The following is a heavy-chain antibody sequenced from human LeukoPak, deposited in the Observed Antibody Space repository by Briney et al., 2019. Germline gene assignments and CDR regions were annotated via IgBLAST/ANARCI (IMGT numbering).Heavy chain of an antibody. CDR2: INPSGGST. V-gene: IGHV1-46*01. D-gene: IGHD6-13*01. CDR3: ARDPTVSGIAAAGNDY. Sequence: ASVKVSCKASGYTFTSYYMHWVRQAPGQGLEWMGLINPSGGSTSYAQKFQGRVTMTRDTSTSSVYMELSSLRSEDTAVYYCARDPTVSGIAAAGNDYRGQGTLVTVSS. J-gene: IGHJ4*02. CDR1: GYTFTSYY.